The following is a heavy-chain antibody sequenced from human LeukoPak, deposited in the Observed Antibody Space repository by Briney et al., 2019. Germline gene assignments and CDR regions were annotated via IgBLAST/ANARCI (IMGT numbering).Heavy chain of an antibody. V-gene: IGHV3-20*04. CDR3: ARWNYDYVWGATLNYFDY. CDR2: INWNGGST. J-gene: IGHJ4*02. CDR1: GFTFDDYG. D-gene: IGHD3-16*01. Sequence: PGGSLRLSCAASGFTFDDYGMSWVRQAPGKGLEWVSGINWNGGSTGYADSVKGRFTISRDNSKNTLYLQMNSLRAEDTAVYYCARWNYDYVWGATLNYFDYWGQGTLVTVSS.